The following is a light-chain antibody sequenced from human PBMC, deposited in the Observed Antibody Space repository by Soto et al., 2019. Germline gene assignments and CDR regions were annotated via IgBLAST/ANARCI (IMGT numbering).Light chain of an antibody. CDR2: WAS. V-gene: IGKV4-1*01. CDR3: QQFHTTPLS. CDR1: QSVLYSSNNKNY. J-gene: IGKJ4*01. Sequence: DIVLTQSPDSLAVSLGERATINCKSSQSVLYSSNNKNYLAGYQQKPGQPPKLLIYWASTRESGVPDRFSGSGSGTDSTLTISSLQAEDVAVYYCQQFHTTPLSFGGRTEVVFK.